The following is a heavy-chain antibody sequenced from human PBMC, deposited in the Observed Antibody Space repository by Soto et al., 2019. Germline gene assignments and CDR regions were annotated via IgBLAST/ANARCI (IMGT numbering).Heavy chain of an antibody. CDR1: GGSISSYY. D-gene: IGHD6-19*01. CDR3: ARRREAGLYYYYYMDV. J-gene: IGHJ6*03. Sequence: SETLSLTCTVSGGSISSYYWSWIRQPPGKGLEWIGYIYYSGSTNYNPSLKSRVTISVDTSKNQFSLKLSSVTAADTAVYYCARRREAGLYYYYYMDVWGKGTTVIVSS. CDR2: IYYSGST. V-gene: IGHV4-59*08.